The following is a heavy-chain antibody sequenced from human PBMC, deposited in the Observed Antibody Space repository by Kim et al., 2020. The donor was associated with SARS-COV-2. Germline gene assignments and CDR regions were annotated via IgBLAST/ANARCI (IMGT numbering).Heavy chain of an antibody. CDR1: SYSITNNNW. J-gene: IGHJ5*01. CDR2: IYHSGSV. D-gene: IGHD3-10*01. V-gene: IGHV4-28*05. Sequence: SETLSLTCAVSSYSITNNNWWAWIRQPPGKGLEWIGYIYHSGSVYYNASLKTRVTMSIDTSKNQFSLKLTSVTAVATAMYFCARVVNQHGSGSSRDNWF. CDR3: ARVVNQHGSGSSRDNWF.